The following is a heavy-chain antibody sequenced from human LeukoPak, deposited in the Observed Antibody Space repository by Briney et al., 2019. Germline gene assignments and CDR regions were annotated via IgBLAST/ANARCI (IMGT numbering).Heavy chain of an antibody. CDR1: GCGFTNYW. V-gene: IGHV5-51*01. J-gene: IGHJ3*02. CDR3: ARRMSTGWYGNDAFDI. D-gene: IGHD6-19*01. CDR2: IYPGDADI. Sequence: GAALKISFKGSGCGFTNYWIGWGRPKPGKGGGGMGIIYPGDADIRYSPSFQGQVTISAARSINTASLQWSSLKASDTAMYYCARRMSTGWYGNDAFDIWGQGTMVTVSS.